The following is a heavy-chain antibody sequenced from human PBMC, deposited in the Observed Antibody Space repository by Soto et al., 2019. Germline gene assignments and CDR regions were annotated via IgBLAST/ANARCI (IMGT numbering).Heavy chain of an antibody. CDR2: ISHSGNT. CDR1: GGSLSDYY. CDR3: ARGGLGYCTSSTCYPFDY. J-gene: IGHJ4*02. Sequence: SETLSLTCAVSGGSLSDYYWSWIRQPPGKGLEWIGEISHSGNTNYNPSLKSRALISVDASKSQFSLRLSSVTAADTAVYYCARGGLGYCTSSTCYPFDYWGQRTPVTVSS. V-gene: IGHV4-34*01. D-gene: IGHD2-2*01.